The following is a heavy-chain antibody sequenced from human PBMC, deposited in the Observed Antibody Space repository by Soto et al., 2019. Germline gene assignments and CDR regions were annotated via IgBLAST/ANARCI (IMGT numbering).Heavy chain of an antibody. J-gene: IGHJ4*02. Sequence: GGSLRLSCAASGFTFSSHGMHWVRKAPGKGLEWATVISYDGSNKFYADSVKGRFTISRDNSQNTLYLQMISLRVEDTAVYYCAKERTYYDFWSGLNADYWGQGTLVTVSS. V-gene: IGHV3-30*18. D-gene: IGHD3-3*01. CDR3: AKERTYYDFWSGLNADY. CDR2: ISYDGSNK. CDR1: GFTFSSHG.